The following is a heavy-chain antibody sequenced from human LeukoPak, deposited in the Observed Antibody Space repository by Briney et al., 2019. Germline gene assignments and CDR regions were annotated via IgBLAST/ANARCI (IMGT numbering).Heavy chain of an antibody. CDR1: GGSISDSSSY. CDR2: VYYSGST. J-gene: IGHJ4*02. V-gene: IGHV4-39*01. CDR3: ARIRGPMVRGLGNFDY. D-gene: IGHD3-10*01. Sequence: PSETLSLTCTVPGGSISDSSSYWGWIRQPPGEGLEWIGTVYYSGSTSYNPSLKSRVTISVDTSKNQFSLKLSSVTAADTAVYYCARIRGPMVRGLGNFDYWGPGALVTVSS.